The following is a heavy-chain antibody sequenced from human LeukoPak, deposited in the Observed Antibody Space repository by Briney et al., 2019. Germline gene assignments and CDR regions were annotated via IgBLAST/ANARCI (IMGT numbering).Heavy chain of an antibody. CDR1: GFTFTSYA. CDR3: AKGYYYDSSGTTPIIGY. Sequence: GGSLRLSRAAYGFTFTSYAMSWVRQAPGKGLEWVSAISGSGGSTYYADSVKGRFTISRDNSKNTLYLQMNSLRAEDTAVYYCAKGYYYDSSGTTPIIGYWGQGTLVTVSS. D-gene: IGHD3-22*01. J-gene: IGHJ4*02. V-gene: IGHV3-23*01. CDR2: ISGSGGST.